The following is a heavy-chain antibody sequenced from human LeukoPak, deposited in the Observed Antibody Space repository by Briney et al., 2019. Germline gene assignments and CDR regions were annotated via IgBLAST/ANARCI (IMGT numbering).Heavy chain of an antibody. J-gene: IGHJ4*02. V-gene: IGHV3-43*01. D-gene: IGHD3-10*01. CDR2: ITWDGGST. CDR3: AKGKNTGSYLSHVDY. Sequence: PGGSLRLSCAASGFTFDDYTMHWVRHAPGKGLEWGSLITWDGGSTYYADSVKGRFTISRDNSKNSLYLQMNSLRTEDTALYYCAKGKNTGSYLSHVDYWGQGTLVTVSS. CDR1: GFTFDDYT.